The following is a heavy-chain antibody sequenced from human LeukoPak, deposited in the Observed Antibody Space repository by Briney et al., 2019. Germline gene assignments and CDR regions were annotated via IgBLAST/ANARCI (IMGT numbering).Heavy chain of an antibody. CDR1: GYTLTELS. CDR2: FDPEDGET. Sequence: ASVKVSCKVSGYTLTELSMHWVRQAPGKGLEWMGGFDPEDGETIYAQKFQGRVTMTEDTSTDTAYMELSSLRSEDTAVYYCATMGTTTKLRQLLWFGESRLGGFDYWGQGTLVTVSS. CDR3: ATMGTTTKLRQLLWFGESRLGGFDY. V-gene: IGHV1-24*01. J-gene: IGHJ4*02. D-gene: IGHD3-10*01.